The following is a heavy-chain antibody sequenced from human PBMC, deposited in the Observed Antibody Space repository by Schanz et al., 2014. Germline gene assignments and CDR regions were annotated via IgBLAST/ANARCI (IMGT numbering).Heavy chain of an antibody. J-gene: IGHJ4*02. V-gene: IGHV3-9*01. CDR1: GFTFDDYA. D-gene: IGHD2-21*02. Sequence: VQLVESGGGLVQPGRSLRLSCAASGFTFDDYAMHWVRQAPGKGLEWVSGISWNSGNIAYADSVKGRFTISRDNAKNSLYLQMNSLRPEDTALYYCAKVQTHTLYGGNSCFDYWGQGTLVTVSS. CDR2: ISWNSGNI. CDR3: AKVQTHTLYGGNSCFDY.